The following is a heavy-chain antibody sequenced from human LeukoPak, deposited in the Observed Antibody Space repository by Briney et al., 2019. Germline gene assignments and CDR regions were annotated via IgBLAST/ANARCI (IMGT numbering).Heavy chain of an antibody. D-gene: IGHD3-10*01. Sequence: SETLSLTCTVSGESISGFYWTWIRQPPGKGLEWIGYIYYSGSTNYNPSLKSRVTISVDTSKNQFSLKLSSVTAADTAVYYCARETYYYGSGSSDDAFDIRGQGTMVTVSS. J-gene: IGHJ3*02. V-gene: IGHV4-59*01. CDR3: ARETYYYGSGSSDDAFDI. CDR1: GESISGFY. CDR2: IYYSGST.